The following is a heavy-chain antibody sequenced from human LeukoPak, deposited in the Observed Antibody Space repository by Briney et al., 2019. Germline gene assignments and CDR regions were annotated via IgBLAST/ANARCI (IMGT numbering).Heavy chain of an antibody. V-gene: IGHV3-53*01. D-gene: IGHD5-24*01. CDR1: EFTVSRNY. J-gene: IGHJ4*02. CDR3: TRDQMNY. Sequence: GGSLRLSCTASEFTVSRNYMLWVRQAPGKGLEWVSLIFSNGDTHYADSVKGRFTITRDTSKNTVSLQMNSLRVEDTAMYYCTRDQMNYWGQGTLVTVSS. CDR2: IFSNGDT.